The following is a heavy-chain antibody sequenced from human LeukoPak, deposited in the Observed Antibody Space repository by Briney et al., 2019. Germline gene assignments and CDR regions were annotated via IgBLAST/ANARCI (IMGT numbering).Heavy chain of an antibody. J-gene: IGHJ6*02. Sequence: SQTLSLTCAVSGGSISSGGYSWSWIRQPPGKGLEWIGYIYHSGSTYYNPSLKSRVTISVDRSKNQFSLKLSPVTAADTAVYYCARGLRYCSSTSCQNYHGMDVWGQGTTVTVSS. CDR1: GGSISSGGYS. D-gene: IGHD2-2*01. V-gene: IGHV4-30-2*01. CDR3: ARGLRYCSSTSCQNYHGMDV. CDR2: IYHSGST.